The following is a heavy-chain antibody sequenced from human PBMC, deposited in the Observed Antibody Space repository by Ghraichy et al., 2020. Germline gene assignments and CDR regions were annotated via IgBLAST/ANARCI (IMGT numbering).Heavy chain of an antibody. J-gene: IGHJ4*02. CDR1: GFTLRNYA. D-gene: IGHD1-26*01. CDR3: AKREPGFYPFDY. V-gene: IGHV3-23*01. Sequence: GGSLRLSCAASGFTLRNYAMTWVRQAPGEGLEWVSAISGSGGNTYYADSVKGRFTISRDISKNTLYLQMNSLRAEDTAVYYCAKREPGFYPFDYWGQGTLVTGSS. CDR2: ISGSGGNT.